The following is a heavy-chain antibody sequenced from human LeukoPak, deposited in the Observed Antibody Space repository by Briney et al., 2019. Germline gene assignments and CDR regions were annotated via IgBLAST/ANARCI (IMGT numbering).Heavy chain of an antibody. CDR1: GDSVSTSSAA. CDR3: ARVPIVLIGTAVTGDDALDV. Sequence: SQTLSLTCAVSGDSVSTSSAAWTWIRQSPSRGLEWLGRTYYRSKWYNDYAVSVKGRITFNADISKNQFSLQLNSVTPEDTAVYYCARVPIVLIGTAVTGDDALDVWGQGTVVTVSS. J-gene: IGHJ3*01. CDR2: TYYRSKWYN. D-gene: IGHD6-19*01. V-gene: IGHV6-1*01.